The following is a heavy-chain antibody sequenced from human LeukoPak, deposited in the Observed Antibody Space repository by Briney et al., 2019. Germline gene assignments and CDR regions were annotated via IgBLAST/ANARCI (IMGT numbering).Heavy chain of an antibody. CDR3: ARGTPSYYDILTGYYTLMG. D-gene: IGHD3-9*01. V-gene: IGHV1-18*01. Sequence: GASVKASCKASGYTFTSYGISWVRQAPGQGLEWMGWISAYNGNTNYAQKLQGRVTMTTGTSTSTAYMELGSLRSDDTAVYYCARGTPSYYDILTGYYTLMGWGQGTLVTVSS. CDR2: ISAYNGNT. J-gene: IGHJ4*02. CDR1: GYTFTSYG.